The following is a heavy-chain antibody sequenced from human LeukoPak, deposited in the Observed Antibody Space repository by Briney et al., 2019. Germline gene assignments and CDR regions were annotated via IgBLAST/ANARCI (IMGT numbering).Heavy chain of an antibody. J-gene: IGHJ4*02. CDR2: INPNSGGT. D-gene: IGHD3-22*01. V-gene: IGHV1-2*02. Sequence: ASVKVSCKASGYTFTGYYMHWVRQAPGQGLEWMGWINPNSGGTNYAQKFQGRVTMTRDTSLSTAYMELSRLRSDDTAVYYCAVLESYYDSSGYYSIDYWGQGTLVTVSS. CDR1: GYTFTGYY. CDR3: AVLESYYDSSGYYSIDY.